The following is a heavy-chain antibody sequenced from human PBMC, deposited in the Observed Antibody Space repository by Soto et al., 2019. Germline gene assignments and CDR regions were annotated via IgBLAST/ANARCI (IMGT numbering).Heavy chain of an antibody. Sequence: PGGSLRFSCAASGFTFSGSAMHWVRQASGKGLEWVGRIRSKANSYATAYAASVKGRFTISRDDSKNTAYLQMNSLRTEDTAVYYCTSSMATIPPFDYWGQGTLVTVSS. CDR2: IRSKANSYAT. CDR1: GFTFSGSA. D-gene: IGHD5-12*01. V-gene: IGHV3-73*01. CDR3: TSSMATIPPFDY. J-gene: IGHJ4*02.